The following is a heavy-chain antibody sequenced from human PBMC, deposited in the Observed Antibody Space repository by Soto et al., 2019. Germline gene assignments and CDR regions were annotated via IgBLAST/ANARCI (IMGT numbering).Heavy chain of an antibody. CDR1: GYTFTSYG. D-gene: IGHD3-10*01. Sequence: ASVKVSCKASGYTFTSYGISWVRQAPGQGLEWMGWISAYNGNTNYAQKLQGRVTMTTDTSTSTAYMELRSLRSDDTAVYYCARDRVSWFGELLDLNYWGQGTLVTVSS. CDR2: ISAYNGNT. CDR3: ARDRVSWFGELLDLNY. V-gene: IGHV1-18*01. J-gene: IGHJ4*02.